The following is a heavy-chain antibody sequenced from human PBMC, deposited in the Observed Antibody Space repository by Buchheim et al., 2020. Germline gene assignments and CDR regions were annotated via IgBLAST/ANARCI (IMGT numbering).Heavy chain of an antibody. Sequence: QVQLVESGGGLVKPGGSLRLSCAASGFTFSDFYMTWIRQAPGKGLEWVSYISTSSTDTDFADSVKGRFTISRDNAKNSLYLQMNSLRAEDTAVYYCARYFGVGSSYGMDVWGQGTT. CDR2: ISTSSTDT. D-gene: IGHD3-10*01. CDR1: GFTFSDFY. V-gene: IGHV3-11*05. CDR3: ARYFGVGSSYGMDV. J-gene: IGHJ6*02.